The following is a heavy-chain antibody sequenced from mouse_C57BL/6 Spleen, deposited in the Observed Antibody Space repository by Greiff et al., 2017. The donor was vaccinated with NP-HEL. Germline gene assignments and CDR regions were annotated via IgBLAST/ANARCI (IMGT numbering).Heavy chain of an antibody. CDR1: GFNIKDYY. V-gene: IGHV14-2*01. D-gene: IGHD1-1*01. Sequence: EVQLQESGAELVKPGASVKLSCTASGFNIKDYYMHWVKQRTEQGLEWIGRIDPEDGETKYAPKFQGKATITADTSSNTAYLQLSSLTSADTAVDYCAPYYGSTPYYAMDYWGQGTSVTVSS. CDR2: IDPEDGET. CDR3: APYYGSTPYYAMDY. J-gene: IGHJ4*01.